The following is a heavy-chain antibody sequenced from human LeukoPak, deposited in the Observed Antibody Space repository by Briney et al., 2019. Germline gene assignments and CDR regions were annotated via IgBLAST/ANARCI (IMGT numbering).Heavy chain of an antibody. CDR2: IYTSGST. V-gene: IGHV4-4*07. CDR3: ARALPYSSSWFDAFDI. Sequence: SETLSLTCTVSGGSISSYYWSWIRQPAGKGLEWIGRIYTSGSTNYNPSLKSRVTMSVDTSKNQFSLKLSSVTAADTAVYYCARALPYSSSWFDAFDIWGQGTMVTVSS. J-gene: IGHJ3*02. D-gene: IGHD6-13*01. CDR1: GGSISSYY.